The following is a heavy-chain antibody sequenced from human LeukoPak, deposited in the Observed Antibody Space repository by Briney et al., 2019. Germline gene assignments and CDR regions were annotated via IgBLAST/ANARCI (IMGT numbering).Heavy chain of an antibody. V-gene: IGHV3-15*01. CDR2: IKSRTDGGTT. D-gene: IGHD1-26*01. CDR3: ATNYMVGATNDAFDI. J-gene: IGHJ3*02. CDR1: GFTFSNAW. Sequence: KAGGSLRLSCAASGFTFSNAWMSWVRQAPGKGLVWVGRIKSRTDGGTTDCAAPVKDRFTISRDDSKNTLYLQMSSLKIEDIAVYYCATNYMVGATNDAFDIWGQGTMVTVSS.